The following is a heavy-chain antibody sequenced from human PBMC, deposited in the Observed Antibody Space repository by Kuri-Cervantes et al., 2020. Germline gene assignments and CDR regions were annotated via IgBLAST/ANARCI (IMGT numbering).Heavy chain of an antibody. Sequence: GESLKISCAASGFTFSSYGMHWVRQAPGKGLEWVAVISYDGSNKYYADSVKGRFTISRDNSKKTLYLQMNSLTAEDTAVYYCARDVSGSYDYWGQGTLVTVSS. J-gene: IGHJ4*02. CDR2: ISYDGSNK. D-gene: IGHD1-26*01. CDR1: GFTFSSYG. V-gene: IGHV3-30*03. CDR3: ARDVSGSYDY.